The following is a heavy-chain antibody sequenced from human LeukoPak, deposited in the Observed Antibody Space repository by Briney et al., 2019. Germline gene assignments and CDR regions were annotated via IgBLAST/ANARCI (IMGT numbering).Heavy chain of an antibody. CDR1: GFTVSSNY. Sequence: GGSLRLSCAASGFTVSSNYMSWVRQAPGKGLEWVSVIYSGGSTYYADSVKGRFTISRDNAKNSLYLQMNSLRAEDTAVYYCARFTIFGVVDWFDPWGQGTLVTVSS. V-gene: IGHV3-53*01. J-gene: IGHJ5*02. CDR2: IYSGGST. D-gene: IGHD3-3*01. CDR3: ARFTIFGVVDWFDP.